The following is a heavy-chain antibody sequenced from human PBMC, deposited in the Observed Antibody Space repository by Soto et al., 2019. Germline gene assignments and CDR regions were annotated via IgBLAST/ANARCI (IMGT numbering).Heavy chain of an antibody. D-gene: IGHD3-3*01. J-gene: IGHJ5*02. V-gene: IGHV4-34*01. CDR3: APLDGGSIVGVVIQSLDP. Sequence: QVQLQQWGAGLLKPSETLSLTCAVYGGSFSGYYWSWIRQPPGKGLEWIGEINHSGSTNYKPSLKRRVTISVDTSKNQFSLKLSSVTAADTAVYYCAPLDGGSIVGVVIQSLDPWGQGTLVTVSS. CDR2: INHSGST. CDR1: GGSFSGYY.